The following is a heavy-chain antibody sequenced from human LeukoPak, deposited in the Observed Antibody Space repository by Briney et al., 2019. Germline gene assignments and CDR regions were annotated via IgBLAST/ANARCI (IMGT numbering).Heavy chain of an antibody. V-gene: IGHV4-59*01. CDR1: GGSISSYY. Sequence: SETLSLTCTVSGGSISSYYWSWIRQPPGKGLEWIGYIYYSGSTNYNPSLKSRVTISVDTSKNQFSLKLSSVTAADTAVYYCARAPQSYDSRGNAFDIWGQGTMVTVSS. CDR3: ARAPQSYDSRGNAFDI. J-gene: IGHJ3*02. D-gene: IGHD3-22*01. CDR2: IYYSGST.